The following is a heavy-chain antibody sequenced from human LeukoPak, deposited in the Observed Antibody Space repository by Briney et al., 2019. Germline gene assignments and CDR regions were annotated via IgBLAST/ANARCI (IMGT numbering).Heavy chain of an antibody. CDR3: VTIFGVVIIGHY. Sequence: ASVKVSCKASGYTFTSYDINWVRQATGQGLEWMGWMNPNSGNTGYAQKFQGRVTMTRNTPISTAYMELSSLRSEDTAAYYCVTIFGVVIIGHYWGQGTLVTVSS. CDR1: GYTFTSYD. CDR2: MNPNSGNT. J-gene: IGHJ4*02. V-gene: IGHV1-8*01. D-gene: IGHD3-3*01.